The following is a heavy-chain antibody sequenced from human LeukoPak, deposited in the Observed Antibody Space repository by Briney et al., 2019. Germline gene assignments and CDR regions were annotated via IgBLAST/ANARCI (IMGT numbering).Heavy chain of an antibody. Sequence: PGGSLRLSCAASGFTFRANAMSWVRQAPGKGLEWVSAIDGRKTYYADSVKGRFTIFRDNSKNTVYLQMNSLRVEDTAIYFCAKEDSFGETPFVDYWGQGTLVTVSS. CDR3: AKEDSFGETPFVDY. CDR2: IDGRKT. J-gene: IGHJ4*02. V-gene: IGHV3-23*01. CDR1: GFTFRANA. D-gene: IGHD3-10*01.